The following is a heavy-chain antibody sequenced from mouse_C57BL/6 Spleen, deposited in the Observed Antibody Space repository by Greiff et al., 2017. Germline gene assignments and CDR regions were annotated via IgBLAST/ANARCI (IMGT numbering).Heavy chain of an antibody. J-gene: IGHJ3*01. CDR2: ISSGSSTI. CDR3: ARDYYYGSSYDWFAY. D-gene: IGHD1-1*01. V-gene: IGHV5-17*01. Sequence: EVKLVESGGGLVKPGGSLKLSCAASGFTFSDYGMHWVRQAPEKGLEWVAYISSGSSTIYYADTVKGRFTISRDNAKNTLFLQMTSLRSEDTAMYYCARDYYYGSSYDWFAYWGQGTLVTVSA. CDR1: GFTFSDYG.